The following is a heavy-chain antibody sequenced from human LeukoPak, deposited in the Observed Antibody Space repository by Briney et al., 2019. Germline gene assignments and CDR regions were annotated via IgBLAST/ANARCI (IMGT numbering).Heavy chain of an antibody. CDR1: GDTFSSYA. D-gene: IGHD2-15*01. V-gene: IGHV1-69*04. Sequence: ASVKVSCKASGDTFSSYAISWVRQAPGQGLEWMGRIIPILGIANYAQKFQGRVTITADKSTSTAYMELSSLRSEDTAVYYCARATGLPDCSGGSCYYYYGMDVWGQGTTVTVSS. J-gene: IGHJ6*02. CDR2: IIPILGIA. CDR3: ARATGLPDCSGGSCYYYYGMDV.